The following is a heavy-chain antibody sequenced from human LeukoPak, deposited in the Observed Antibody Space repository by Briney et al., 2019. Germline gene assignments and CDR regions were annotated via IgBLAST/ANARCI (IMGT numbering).Heavy chain of an antibody. D-gene: IGHD6-19*01. CDR2: ITGNGDSI. CDR3: ARIRQWLALDY. CDR1: GFTFSTYA. Sequence: PGGSLRLSCAASGFTFSTYAMHWVRQAPGKGLEYVSAITGNGDSIYYANSVKGRFTISRDNSKNALYLHMGSLRAEDMAVYFCARIRQWLALDYWGQGTLVTVSS. J-gene: IGHJ4*02. V-gene: IGHV3-64*01.